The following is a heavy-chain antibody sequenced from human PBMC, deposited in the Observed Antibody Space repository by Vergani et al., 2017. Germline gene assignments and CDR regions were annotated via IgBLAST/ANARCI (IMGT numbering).Heavy chain of an antibody. V-gene: IGHV3-30*03. CDR1: GFTSSYYG. J-gene: IGHJ5*02. D-gene: IGHD2-15*01. CDR3: ARPQVVGANNWFDP. Sequence: QVHLVESGGGVVQPGRSLRLSCVVSGFTSSYYGMHWVRQAPGKGLEWVAVIYYDGTQKYYADSVKGRFTISRDNSKSTLYLQMNSLRTEDTAVYYCARPQVVGANNWFDPWGQGTLVTVSS. CDR2: IYYDGTQK.